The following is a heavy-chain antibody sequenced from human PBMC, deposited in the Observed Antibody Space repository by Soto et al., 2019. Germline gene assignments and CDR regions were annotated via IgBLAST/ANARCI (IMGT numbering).Heavy chain of an antibody. CDR1: GGSISSYY. V-gene: IGHV4-59*08. Sequence: SETLSLTCTVSGGSISSYYWSWIRQPPGKGLEWIGYIYYSGSTNYNPSLKSRVTISVDTSKNQFSLKLSSVTAADTAVYYCARVEDIVVVTAIHYAFDIWGQGTMVTVSS. D-gene: IGHD2-21*02. J-gene: IGHJ3*02. CDR2: IYYSGST. CDR3: ARVEDIVVVTAIHYAFDI.